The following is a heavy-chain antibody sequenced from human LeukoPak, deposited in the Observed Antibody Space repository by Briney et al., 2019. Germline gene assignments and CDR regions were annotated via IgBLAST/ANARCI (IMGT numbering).Heavy chain of an antibody. D-gene: IGHD4-11*01. CDR1: GGTFSSYA. J-gene: IGHJ4*01. V-gene: IGHV1-69*13. CDR2: IIPIFGTA. Sequence: ASVKVSCKASGGTFSSYAISWVRQAPGRGLEWMGGIIPIFGTANYAQKFQGRVTITADESTSTAYMELSSLRSEDTAVYYCARDDASNYYFDYXXXGTLVTVSS. CDR3: ARDDASNYYFDY.